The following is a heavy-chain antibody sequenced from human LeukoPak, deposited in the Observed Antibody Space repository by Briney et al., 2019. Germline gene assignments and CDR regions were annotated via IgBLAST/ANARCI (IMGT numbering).Heavy chain of an antibody. CDR2: INHSGST. CDR3: ARLSVDTAMVTFDY. Sequence: PSETLSLTCAVYGGSFSGYYWSWIRQPPGKGLEWIGEINHSGSTNYNPSLKSRVTISVDTSKNQFSLKLSSVTAVDTAVYYCARLSVDTAMVTFDYWGQGTLVTVSS. D-gene: IGHD5-18*01. V-gene: IGHV4-34*01. CDR1: GGSFSGYY. J-gene: IGHJ4*02.